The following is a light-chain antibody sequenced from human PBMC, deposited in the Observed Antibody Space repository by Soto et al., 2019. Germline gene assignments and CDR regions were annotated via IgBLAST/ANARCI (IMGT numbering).Light chain of an antibody. Sequence: DIQMTQSPSSLSASLGDRVTITCRASQGIGVYLAWFQQKPGNAAKLLIYAASTLQSGVPSRFSGSGSGTDFTLTVSSLQPEDVATYYCQKYNSAPLTFGGGTRVEIK. CDR2: AAS. CDR3: QKYNSAPLT. CDR1: QGIGVY. J-gene: IGKJ4*01. V-gene: IGKV1-27*01.